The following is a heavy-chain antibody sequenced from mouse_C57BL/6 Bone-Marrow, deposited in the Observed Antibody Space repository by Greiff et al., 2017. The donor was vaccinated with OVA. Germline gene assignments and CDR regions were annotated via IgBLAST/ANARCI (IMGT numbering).Heavy chain of an antibody. Sequence: EVMLVESAGDLVKPGGSLKLSCAASGFTFSSYGMSWVRQTPDKRLEWVATISSGGSYTYYPDSVKGRFTISRDNAKNTLYLQMSSLKSEDTAMYYCARLIYYDYDYYAMDYWGQGTSVTVSS. D-gene: IGHD2-4*01. CDR2: ISSGGSYT. CDR3: ARLIYYDYDYYAMDY. CDR1: GFTFSSYG. V-gene: IGHV5-6*02. J-gene: IGHJ4*01.